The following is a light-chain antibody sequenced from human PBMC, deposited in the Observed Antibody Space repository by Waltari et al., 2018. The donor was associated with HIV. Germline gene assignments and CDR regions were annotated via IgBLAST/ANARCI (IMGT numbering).Light chain of an antibody. V-gene: IGLV2-8*01. J-gene: IGLJ3*02. CDR1: SRDVGVSNY. CDR2: EVS. CDR3: NSYAGSNNWV. Sequence: QSALTQPPSASGSPGQSVTIPCTGTSRDVGVSNYLSWYQQHPGKAPKLMIYEVSKRPSGVPDRFSGSKSGNTASLTVSGLQAEDEADYYCNSYAGSNNWVFGGGTKLTVL.